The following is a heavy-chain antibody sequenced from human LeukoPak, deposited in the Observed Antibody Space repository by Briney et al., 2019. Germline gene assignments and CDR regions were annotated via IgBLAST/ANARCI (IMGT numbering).Heavy chain of an antibody. D-gene: IGHD5-12*01. Sequence: PGGSLRLSCAASGFTFSSYSMNWVRQAPGKGLEWVSSISSSSSYIYYADSVKGRFTISRDNAKNSLYLQMNSLRAEDTAVYYCAREHQTWIYFYFDYWGQGTLVTVSS. CDR3: AREHQTWIYFYFDY. CDR2: ISSSSSYI. CDR1: GFTFSSYS. V-gene: IGHV3-21*01. J-gene: IGHJ4*02.